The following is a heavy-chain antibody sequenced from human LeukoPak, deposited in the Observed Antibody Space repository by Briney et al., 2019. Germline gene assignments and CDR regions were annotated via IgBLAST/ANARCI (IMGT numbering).Heavy chain of an antibody. J-gene: IGHJ3*02. D-gene: IGHD3-22*01. V-gene: IGHV7-4-1*02. CDR2: INTNTGNP. Sequence: GASVKVSCKASGYTFTSYSMNWVRQAPRQGLEWLGWINTNTGNPTYAQGFTGRFVFSLDTSVNTAYLQISSLKAEDTAVYYCARVVHPYDYESSGLTYDAFDIWGQGTMVTVSS. CDR3: ARVVHPYDYESSGLTYDAFDI. CDR1: GYTFTSYS.